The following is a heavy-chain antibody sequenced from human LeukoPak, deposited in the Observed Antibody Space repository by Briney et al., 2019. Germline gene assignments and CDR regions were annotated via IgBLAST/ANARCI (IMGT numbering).Heavy chain of an antibody. CDR3: AREGGPAAIDY. Sequence: SETLSLTCAVYGGSFSGYYRSWIRQPPGKGLEWIGEINHSGSTNYNPSLKSRVTVSVDTSKNQFSLKLSSVTAADTAVYYCAREGGPAAIDYWGQGTLVTVSS. CDR1: GGSFSGYY. D-gene: IGHD2-2*01. CDR2: INHSGST. V-gene: IGHV4-34*01. J-gene: IGHJ4*02.